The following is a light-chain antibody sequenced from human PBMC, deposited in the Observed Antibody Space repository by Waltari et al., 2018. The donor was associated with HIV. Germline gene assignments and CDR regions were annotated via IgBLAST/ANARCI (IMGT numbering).Light chain of an antibody. CDR2: DDS. J-gene: IGLJ3*02. CDR3: QVWDYNSDRWV. CDR1: NNGTKN. Sequence: SYVLTQPPPVSVAPGQTARITCGGNNNGTKNMHGYQQRPGQAPVLVVPDDSDRPPDIPERFSGSNSANTATLSISRVEAGDEADYYCQVWDYNSDRWVFGGGTKLTVL. V-gene: IGLV3-21*02.